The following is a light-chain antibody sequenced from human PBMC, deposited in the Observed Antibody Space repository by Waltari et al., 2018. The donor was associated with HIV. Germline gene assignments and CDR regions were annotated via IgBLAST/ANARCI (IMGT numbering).Light chain of an antibody. CDR3: QSTDSSGTYVI. CDR1: TLPKQY. J-gene: IGLJ2*01. CDR2: KDS. Sequence: YELTQPPSVSVSPGQTDRITCSGDTLPKQYAFWYQQKPGQAPVLVMYKDSERPSGIPERFSGSSSGTQVTLTVSGVQAEDEAAYYCQSTDSSGTYVIFGGGTKLTVL. V-gene: IGLV3-25*03.